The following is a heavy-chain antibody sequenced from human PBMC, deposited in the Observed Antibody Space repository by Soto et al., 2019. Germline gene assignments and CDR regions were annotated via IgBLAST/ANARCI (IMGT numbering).Heavy chain of an antibody. V-gene: IGHV4-34*01. J-gene: IGHJ6*02. CDR1: GGSFSGYY. Sequence: SETLSLTCSVYGGSFSGYYWSWIRQPPGKGLEWIGEINHSGSTNYNPPLKSRVTISVDTSKNQFSLKLSSVTAADTAVYYCARAIGTSSSHYDYGMDVWGQGTTVTVSS. CDR3: ARAIGTSSSHYDYGMDV. CDR2: INHSGST. D-gene: IGHD6-6*01.